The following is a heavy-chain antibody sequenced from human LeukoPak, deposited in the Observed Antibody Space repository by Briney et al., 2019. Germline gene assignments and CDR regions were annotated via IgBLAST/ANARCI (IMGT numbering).Heavy chain of an antibody. CDR3: ARAMSSTGDFDY. J-gene: IGHJ4*02. CDR2: ICISGST. CDR1: GGSISTYY. D-gene: IGHD6-13*01. Sequence: PSETLSLTCTVSGGSISTYYWSWIRQPAGKGLEWIGHICISGSTNYNPFLKSRVTMSVDTSKNQFSLKLSSVTAADTAVYYCARAMSSTGDFDYWGQGTLVTVSS. V-gene: IGHV4-4*07.